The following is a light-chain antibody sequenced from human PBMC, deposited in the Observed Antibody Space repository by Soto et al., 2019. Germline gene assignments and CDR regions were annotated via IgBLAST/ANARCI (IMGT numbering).Light chain of an antibody. CDR3: QQYDSYPLT. CDR2: KAS. V-gene: IGKV1-5*03. CDR1: QSISSW. Sequence: DIQMTQSPSTLSASVGDRVTITCRASQSISSWLAWYQQKPGKAPNLLIYKASSLECGVPSRFSGSGSGTDFTLTISSLQPDDFATYYCQQYDSYPLTFGGGTKVEIK. J-gene: IGKJ4*01.